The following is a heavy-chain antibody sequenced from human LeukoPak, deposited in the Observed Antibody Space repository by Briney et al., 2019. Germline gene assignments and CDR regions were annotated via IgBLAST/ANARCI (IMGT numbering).Heavy chain of an antibody. Sequence: GGSLRLSCAASGFTVSSNYMSWVRQAPGKGLEWVSVIYSGGSTYYADSVKGRFTISRDNSKNTLYLQMNSLRAEDTAVYYCAKFVRRGYSGYDSGNYFDYWGQGTLVTVSS. J-gene: IGHJ4*02. CDR1: GFTVSSNY. CDR2: IYSGGST. D-gene: IGHD5-12*01. V-gene: IGHV3-53*01. CDR3: AKFVRRGYSGYDSGNYFDY.